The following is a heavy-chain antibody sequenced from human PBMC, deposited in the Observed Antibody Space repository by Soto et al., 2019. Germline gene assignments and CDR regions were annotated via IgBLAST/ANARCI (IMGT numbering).Heavy chain of an antibody. CDR2: IWYDGSNK. J-gene: IGHJ4*02. CDR1: GFTFSSYG. D-gene: IGHD4-4*01. V-gene: IGHV3-33*01. CDR3: ARKTVTEYYFDY. Sequence: QVQLVESGGGVVQPGRSLRLSCAASGFTFSSYGMHWVRQAPGKGLEWVAVIWYDGSNKYYADSVKGRFTIARDNSKNTLYLQMNSLRAEDTAVYYCARKTVTEYYFDYWGQGILVTVSS.